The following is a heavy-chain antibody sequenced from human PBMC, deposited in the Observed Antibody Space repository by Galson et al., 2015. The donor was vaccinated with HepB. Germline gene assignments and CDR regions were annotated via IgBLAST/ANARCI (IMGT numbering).Heavy chain of an antibody. Sequence: CAISGDSVSSNSATWNWIRQSPSRGLEWLGRTYYRSKWYNNYAVSVKSRITINPDTSKNQFSLQLNSVTPEDTAAYYCARAGQYSTSWYSTWGQGTLVTVSS. D-gene: IGHD6-13*01. CDR3: ARAGQYSTSWYST. J-gene: IGHJ5*02. CDR2: TYYRSKWYN. V-gene: IGHV6-1*01. CDR1: GDSVSSNSAT.